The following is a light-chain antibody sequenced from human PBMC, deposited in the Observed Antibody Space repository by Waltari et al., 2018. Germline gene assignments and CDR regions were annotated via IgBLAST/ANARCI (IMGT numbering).Light chain of an antibody. J-gene: IGLJ3*02. V-gene: IGLV1-47*01. Sequence: QSVLTQPPSASGTPGQRVSISCSGGSSNIESNYVFWYQHLPEAAPKLLMYRNNQRRSEGPDRFSGAKSGSSATLSISVLRSEDEADYYCATWEASLSGPVFGGGTKLTVL. CDR1: SSNIESNY. CDR3: ATWEASLSGPV. CDR2: RNN.